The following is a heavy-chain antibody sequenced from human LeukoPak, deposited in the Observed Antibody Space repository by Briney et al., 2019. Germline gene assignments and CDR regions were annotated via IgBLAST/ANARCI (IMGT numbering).Heavy chain of an antibody. CDR2: IKQDGSEK. CDR1: GFTFSSYW. Sequence: GGSLRLSCAASGFTFSSYWMSWVRQAPGKGLEWVANIKQDGSEKYYVDSVKGRFTISRDNAKNSLYLQMNSLRAEDTAVYYCARDSQDHVLRFLEWPSRFDYWGQGTLVTVSS. CDR3: ARDSQDHVLRFLEWPSRFDY. J-gene: IGHJ4*02. V-gene: IGHV3-7*01. D-gene: IGHD3-3*01.